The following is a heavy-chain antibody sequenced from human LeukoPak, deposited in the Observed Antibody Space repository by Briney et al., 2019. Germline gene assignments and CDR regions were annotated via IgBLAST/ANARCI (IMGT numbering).Heavy chain of an antibody. Sequence: ASVKLSCKASGYTFTSYGISWVRQAPGQGLEWMGWISAYNGNTNYAQKLQGRVTMTTDTSTSTAYMELRSLRSDDTAVYYCARENLLWFGELLISNYYGMDVWGQGTTVTVSS. CDR2: ISAYNGNT. CDR1: GYTFTSYG. J-gene: IGHJ6*02. D-gene: IGHD3-10*01. V-gene: IGHV1-18*01. CDR3: ARENLLWFGELLISNYYGMDV.